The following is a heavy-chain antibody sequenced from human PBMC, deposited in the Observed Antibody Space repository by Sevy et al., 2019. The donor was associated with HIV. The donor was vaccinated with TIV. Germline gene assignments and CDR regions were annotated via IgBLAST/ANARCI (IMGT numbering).Heavy chain of an antibody. V-gene: IGHV4-59*01. CDR1: GGSISSYY. CDR2: IYYSGST. J-gene: IGHJ4*02. D-gene: IGHD1-7*01. Sequence: SETLSLTCTVSGGSISSYYWSWIRQPPGKGLEWIGYIYYSGSTNYNPSLKIRVTISVDTSKNQFSLKLSSVTAADTAVYYCARGGITGTTDYWGQGTLVTVSS. CDR3: ARGGITGTTDY.